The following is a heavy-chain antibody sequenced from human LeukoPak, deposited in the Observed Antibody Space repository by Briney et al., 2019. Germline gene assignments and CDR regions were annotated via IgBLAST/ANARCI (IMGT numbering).Heavy chain of an antibody. CDR3: ARGFISGSRYYFYGMDV. J-gene: IGHJ6*02. V-gene: IGHV3-53*01. D-gene: IGHD3-10*01. CDR1: GFSFNSYE. Sequence: GGSLRLSCAASGFSFNSYEMNWVRQAPGKGLEWVSLIYTGAGTYYADSVKGRFTISRDDSKNTLYLQMNSLRAEDTAVYYCARGFISGSRYYFYGMDVWGQGTTVTVSS. CDR2: IYTGAGT.